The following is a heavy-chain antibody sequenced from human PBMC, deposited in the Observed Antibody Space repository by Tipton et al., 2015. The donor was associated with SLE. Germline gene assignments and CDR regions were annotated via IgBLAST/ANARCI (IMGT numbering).Heavy chain of an antibody. D-gene: IGHD2/OR15-2a*01. CDR3: ARQYLPGSGPSFDS. CDR1: GGAIRSSNW. Sequence: LSLTCAVSGGAIRSSNWWSWVRQPPGKGLEWVSTLTGGGDTVYPGSVRGRFTVSGDTPKNTVYLQLSSLRVEDTAVYYCARQYLPGSGPSFDSWGQGTLVTVSS. CDR2: LTGGGDT. J-gene: IGHJ4*02. V-gene: IGHV3-53*01.